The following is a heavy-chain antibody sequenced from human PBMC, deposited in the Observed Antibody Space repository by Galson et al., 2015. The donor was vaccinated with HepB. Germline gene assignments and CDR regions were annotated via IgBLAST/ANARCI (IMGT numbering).Heavy chain of an antibody. Sequence: SLRLSCAASGFTFSSYAMSWVRQAPGKGLEWVSAISGSGGSTYYADSVKGRFTISRDNSKNTLYLQMNSLRAEDTAVYYCAKGPSWNYIVVVPADNWFDPWGQGTLVTVSS. CDR3: AKGPSWNYIVVVPADNWFDP. CDR2: ISGSGGST. CDR1: GFTFSSYA. V-gene: IGHV3-23*01. J-gene: IGHJ5*02. D-gene: IGHD2-2*01.